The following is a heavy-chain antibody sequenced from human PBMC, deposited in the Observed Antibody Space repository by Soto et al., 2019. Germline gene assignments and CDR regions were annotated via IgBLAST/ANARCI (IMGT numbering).Heavy chain of an antibody. CDR2: IIPVFGTA. D-gene: IGHD3-22*01. V-gene: IGHV1-69*13. CDR3: ASGTYYYDTSGGYYFDF. CDR1: CGSLRSYG. J-gene: IGHJ4*02. Sequence: SVKGSWKSSCGSLRSYGIILVRQAPGQGLEWMGGIIPVFGTANYAQKFQGRVTITADESTSTAYMELSSLRSEDTAVYYCASGTYYYDTSGGYYFDFWGQGKRVTVAA.